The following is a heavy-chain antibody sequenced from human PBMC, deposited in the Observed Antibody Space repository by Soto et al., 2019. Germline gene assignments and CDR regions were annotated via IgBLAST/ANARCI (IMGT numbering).Heavy chain of an antibody. Sequence: GGSLRLSCAASGFTFSSYGMHWVRQAPGKGLEWVAVISYDGSNKYYADSVKGRFTISRDNSKNTLYLQMNSLRAEDTAVYYCAKDGGGNYDFWSGYSGAFDYWGQGTLVTVSS. D-gene: IGHD3-3*01. J-gene: IGHJ4*02. CDR3: AKDGGGNYDFWSGYSGAFDY. V-gene: IGHV3-30*18. CDR1: GFTFSSYG. CDR2: ISYDGSNK.